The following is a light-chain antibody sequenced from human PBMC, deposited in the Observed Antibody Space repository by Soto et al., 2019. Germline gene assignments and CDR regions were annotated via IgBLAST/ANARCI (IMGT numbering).Light chain of an antibody. CDR2: SAS. J-gene: IGKJ4*01. Sequence: DIVMTQSPDSLAVSLGERATINCKSSPSVLSSSNNKNYLAWFQQKPGQPPKLLIYSASTRESGVPDRTSGSGSGTDFSLPISSLQAEDVALYYCQQFHSAPLTFGGGAKV. CDR3: QQFHSAPLT. CDR1: PSVLSSSNNKNY. V-gene: IGKV4-1*01.